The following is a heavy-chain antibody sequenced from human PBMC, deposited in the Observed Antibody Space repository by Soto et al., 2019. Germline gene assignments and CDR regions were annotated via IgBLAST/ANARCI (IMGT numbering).Heavy chain of an antibody. V-gene: IGHV3-64*01. Sequence: GGSLRLSCAASGFTFSSYAMHWVRQAPGKGLEYVSAISSNGGSTYYANSVKGRFTISRDNSKNTLYLQMGSLRAEDMAVYYCARAMVRGVIYPNWFDPWGQGTQVTVSS. CDR1: GFTFSSYA. J-gene: IGHJ5*02. CDR3: ARAMVRGVIYPNWFDP. CDR2: ISSNGGST. D-gene: IGHD3-10*01.